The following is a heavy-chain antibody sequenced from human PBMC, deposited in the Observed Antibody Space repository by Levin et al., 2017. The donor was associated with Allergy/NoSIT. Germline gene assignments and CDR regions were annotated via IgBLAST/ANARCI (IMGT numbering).Heavy chain of an antibody. V-gene: IGHV3-21*01. CDR3: ARDGGSSGYYYYPEYFQH. J-gene: IGHJ1*01. CDR1: GFTFSSYS. Sequence: PGGSLRLSCAASGFTFSSYSMNWVRQAPGKGLEWVSSISSSSSYIYYADSVKGRFTISRDNAKNSLYLQMNSLRAEDTAVYYCARDGGSSGYYYYPEYFQHWGQGTLVTVSS. CDR2: ISSSSSYI. D-gene: IGHD3-22*01.